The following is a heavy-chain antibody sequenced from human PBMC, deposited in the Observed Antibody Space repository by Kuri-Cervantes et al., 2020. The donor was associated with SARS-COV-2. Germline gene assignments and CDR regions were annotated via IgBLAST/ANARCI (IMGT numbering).Heavy chain of an antibody. CDR3: ASRMGDLTSYTWYKLLDP. CDR2: TIPIFGSP. Sequence: SVKVSCKASGGTFSSYAISWVRQAPGQGLEWMGGTIPIFGSPIYAQKFQGRLSITADESTSSVHMELSSLSSQDTAIYYCASRMGDLTSYTWYKLLDPWGQGTLVTVSS. CDR1: GGTFSSYA. D-gene: IGHD3-16*01. V-gene: IGHV1-69*13. J-gene: IGHJ5*02.